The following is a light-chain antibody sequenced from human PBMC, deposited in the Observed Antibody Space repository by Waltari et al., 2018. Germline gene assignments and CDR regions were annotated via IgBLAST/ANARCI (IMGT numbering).Light chain of an antibody. CDR2: GAS. CDR1: QTVTSNY. CDR3: QQYGSSPET. J-gene: IGKJ1*01. V-gene: IGKV3-20*01. Sequence: EIVLTQSPGTLSLSPGERATLSCRASQTVTSNYLVWYQQKPGQAPRLLIYGASSRATGIPDRFSSSGSGTDFTLTISRLEPEDVAVYYCQQYGSSPETFGQGTKVEIK.